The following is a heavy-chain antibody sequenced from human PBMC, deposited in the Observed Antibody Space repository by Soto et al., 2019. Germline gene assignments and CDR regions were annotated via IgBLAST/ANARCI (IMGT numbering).Heavy chain of an antibody. Sequence: SETLSLTCAVYGGTFSGYYWTWIRQPPGKGLEWIGEIHPSGSTNYNPSLKSRVTISADTSKNQFSLKLTSVTAADTAVYFCARVSKLVAPKDGKSAYFYAMDVWGHGTTVTVSS. J-gene: IGHJ6*02. V-gene: IGHV4-34*01. D-gene: IGHD6-6*01. CDR3: ARVSKLVAPKDGKSAYFYAMDV. CDR2: IHPSGST. CDR1: GGTFSGYY.